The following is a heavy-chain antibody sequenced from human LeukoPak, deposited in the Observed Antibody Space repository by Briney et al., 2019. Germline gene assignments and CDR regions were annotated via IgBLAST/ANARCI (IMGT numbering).Heavy chain of an antibody. J-gene: IGHJ4*02. CDR2: ISGSGGST. CDR3: AKDGVLLWFGDKYPPFDY. CDR1: GFTFSSYG. D-gene: IGHD3-10*01. Sequence: GGSLRLPCAASGFTFSSYGMSWVRQAPGKGLEWVSAISGSGGSTYYADSVKGRFTISRDNSKNTLYLQMNSLRAEDTAVYYCAKDGVLLWFGDKYPPFDYWGQGTLVTVSS. V-gene: IGHV3-23*01.